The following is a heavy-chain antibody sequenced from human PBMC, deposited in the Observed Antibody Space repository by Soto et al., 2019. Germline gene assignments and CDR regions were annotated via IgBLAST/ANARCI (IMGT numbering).Heavy chain of an antibody. V-gene: IGHV4-30-2*01. Sequence: ASETLSLTCTVSGGSTSSSGYSWNWFRQPSGKGLEWIGYNTHSGNPYYNPSLKTRVTIFLDRSNNQFSLELSSVTAADTALYYCARGGLEPLTFDSWGQGTLVTSPQ. CDR2: NTHSGNP. J-gene: IGHJ4*02. D-gene: IGHD1-1*01. CDR1: GGSTSSSGYS. CDR3: ARGGLEPLTFDS.